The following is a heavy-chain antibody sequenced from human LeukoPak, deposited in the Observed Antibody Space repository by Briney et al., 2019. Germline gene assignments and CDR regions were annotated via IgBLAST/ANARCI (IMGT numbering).Heavy chain of an antibody. CDR1: GDSVSSADYF. Sequence: PSQTLSLTCTVSGDSVSSADYFWSWIRQPPGKGLEWIAYVSYSGRIAYTPSLKSRVTISLDTSKNQFSLKVASVTAADTAVYYCARGPPAYGSDVELDPWGRGTLVTVSP. D-gene: IGHD3-10*01. CDR2: VSYSGRI. CDR3: ARGPPAYGSDVELDP. J-gene: IGHJ5*02. V-gene: IGHV4-30-4*01.